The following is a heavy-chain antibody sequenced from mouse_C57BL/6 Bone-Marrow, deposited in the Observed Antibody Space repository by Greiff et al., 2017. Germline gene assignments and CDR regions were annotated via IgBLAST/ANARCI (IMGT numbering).Heavy chain of an antibody. D-gene: IGHD1-1*01. J-gene: IGHJ4*01. Sequence: QVQLQQPGAELVRPGSSVKLSCKASGYTFTSYWMYWVKLRPLQGLEWIGNIDPSASETHYNQTFMDKPPSTVDNSSSTAYMQLSSLTSEDSAVYYGARYLYYYGSSYGYYAMDYWGQGTSVTVSS. CDR1: GYTFTSYW. CDR2: IDPSASET. CDR3: ARYLYYYGSSYGYYAMDY. V-gene: IGHV1-52*01.